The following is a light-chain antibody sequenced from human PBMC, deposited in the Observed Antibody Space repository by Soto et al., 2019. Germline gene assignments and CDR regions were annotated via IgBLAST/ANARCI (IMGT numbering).Light chain of an antibody. CDR2: DAS. V-gene: IGKV1-5*01. CDR1: QSISHY. Sequence: DIQMTQSPSSLSASVGDRVTITCRASQSISHYLAWYQQKPGKAPKLLIYDASTLQGGIASRFSGSGSGTKFTLIISSLQPDDFATYYCQQYGSFSPITFGGGTKVEI. J-gene: IGKJ4*01. CDR3: QQYGSFSPIT.